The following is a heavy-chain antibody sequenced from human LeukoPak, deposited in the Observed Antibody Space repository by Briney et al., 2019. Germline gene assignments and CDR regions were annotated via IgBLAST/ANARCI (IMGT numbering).Heavy chain of an antibody. J-gene: IGHJ3*02. Sequence: PSETLSLTCTVSGGSITSYYWSWIRQPPGKGLEWIGYIYYSGSTNYNPSLKSRVTISVDTSKNQFSLKLSSVTAADTAVYYCSRLKFVLCSFDIWGQGTMVTVSS. CDR3: SRLKFVLCSFDI. CDR2: IYYSGST. V-gene: IGHV4-59*08. CDR1: GGSITSYY. D-gene: IGHD3-10*02.